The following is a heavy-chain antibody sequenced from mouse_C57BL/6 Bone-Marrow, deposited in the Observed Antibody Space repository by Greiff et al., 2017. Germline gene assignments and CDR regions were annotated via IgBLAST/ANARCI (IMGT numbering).Heavy chain of an antibody. D-gene: IGHD2-4*01. V-gene: IGHV5-9-1*02. CDR3: TRDRDYDGGYYAMDY. CDR2: ISSGGDYI. CDR1: GFTFSSYA. Sequence: EVHLVESGEGLVKPGGSLKLSCAASGFTFSSYAMSWVRQTPEKRLEWVAYISSGGDYIYYAETVKGRYTFSRDNARNTRYLQMSSLKSEDTAMYYCTRDRDYDGGYYAMDYWGQGTSVTVSS. J-gene: IGHJ4*01.